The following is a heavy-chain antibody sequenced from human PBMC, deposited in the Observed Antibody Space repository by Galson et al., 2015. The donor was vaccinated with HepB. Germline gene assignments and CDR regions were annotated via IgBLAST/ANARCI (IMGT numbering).Heavy chain of an antibody. D-gene: IGHD3-3*01. CDR3: AVYYDFWSPFDY. CDR2: ISGSGGST. V-gene: IGHV3-23*01. J-gene: IGHJ4*02. Sequence: AISGSGGSTYYADSVKGRFTISRDNSKNTLYLQMNSLRAEDTAVYYCAVYYDFWSPFDYWGQGTLVTVSS.